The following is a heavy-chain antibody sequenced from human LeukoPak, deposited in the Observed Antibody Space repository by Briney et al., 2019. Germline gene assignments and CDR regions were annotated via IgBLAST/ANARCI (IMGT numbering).Heavy chain of an antibody. Sequence: SETLSLTCIVSGDSIESSDYYWGWIRQPPGKGLEWIGSIYYSGNTYYNPSLKSRVTISVDTSNNHFSLELSSVTAADTAVYYCARVDIAVLPSSAFDYWGQGTLVTVSS. CDR3: ARVDIAVLPSSAFDY. CDR1: GDSIESSDYY. D-gene: IGHD2-2*01. CDR2: IYYSGNT. J-gene: IGHJ4*02. V-gene: IGHV4-39*02.